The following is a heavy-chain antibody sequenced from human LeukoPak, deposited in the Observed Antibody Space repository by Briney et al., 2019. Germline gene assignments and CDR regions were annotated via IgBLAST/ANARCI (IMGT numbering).Heavy chain of an antibody. CDR2: ISGSGGGT. V-gene: IGHV3-23*01. J-gene: IGHJ3*02. Sequence: TGGSLRLSCEASGVTFSSYVMSWVRQTPGKGPEWVSGISGSGGGTYYVDSVKGRFAISRDNSKNTLYLQMNSLRAEDTAVYYCVQEGPRGLAFDIWGQGTKVTVSS. CDR1: GVTFSSYV. CDR3: VQEGPRGLAFDI.